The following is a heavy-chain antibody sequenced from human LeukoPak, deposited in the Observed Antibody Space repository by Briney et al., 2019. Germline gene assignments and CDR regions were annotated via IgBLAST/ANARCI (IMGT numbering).Heavy chain of an antibody. J-gene: IGHJ6*03. Sequence: GGSLRLSCAASGFTFSPYSMCWVRQAPGKGLEWVSCISSSNSYIYYADSVKGRFTISRDNAKKLVYLQMNSLRAEDSAVYYCARDLWHIARYGHYMDVWGKGTTVTISS. V-gene: IGHV3-21*01. CDR2: ISSSNSYI. CDR3: ARDLWHIARYGHYMDV. CDR1: GFTFSPYS. D-gene: IGHD2-21*01.